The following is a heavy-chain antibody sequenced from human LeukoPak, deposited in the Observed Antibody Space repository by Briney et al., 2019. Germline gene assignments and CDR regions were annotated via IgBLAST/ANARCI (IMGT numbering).Heavy chain of an antibody. CDR2: IYYSGAT. CDR1: GGSIRNFY. CDR3: ARLATTVTTGSSHAFDI. V-gene: IGHV4-59*08. Sequence: SETLSLTCTVSGGSIRNFYWSWIRQPPGKELEWIGYIYYSGATKYNPSLKSRVTMSGDTSKNHFSLKLRSVTAAVTAVYYCARLATTVTTGSSHAFDIWGQGTMVTVSS. J-gene: IGHJ3*02. D-gene: IGHD4-17*01.